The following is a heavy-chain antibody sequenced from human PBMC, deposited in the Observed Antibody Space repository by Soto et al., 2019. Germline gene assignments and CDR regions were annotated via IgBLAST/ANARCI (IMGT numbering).Heavy chain of an antibody. D-gene: IGHD3-10*01. J-gene: IGHJ6*01. CDR3: AKVRLRTYYYGSGSWGSYYYGMDV. V-gene: IGHV3-30*18. Sequence: QVQLVESGGGVVQPGRSLRLSCAASGFTFSSYGMHWVRQAPGKGLEWVAVISYDGSNKYYADSVKGRFTISRDNSKNTLYLQMNSLRAGDTAVYYCAKVRLRTYYYGSGSWGSYYYGMDVW. CDR2: ISYDGSNK. CDR1: GFTFSSYG.